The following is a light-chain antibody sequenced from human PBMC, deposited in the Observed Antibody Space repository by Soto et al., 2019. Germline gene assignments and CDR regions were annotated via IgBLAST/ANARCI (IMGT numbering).Light chain of an antibody. Sequence: EIVMTQSPATLSLSPGERATLSCRASQSVNSNLAWYRQKPGQAPRLLISDASSRATGGPARFSGSGSGTEFTLPISSLQSKDSGIYYCIQYDFRPPLTFGEGTKVEIK. CDR2: DAS. J-gene: IGKJ4*01. CDR3: IQYDFRPPLT. V-gene: IGKV3-15*01. CDR1: QSVNSN.